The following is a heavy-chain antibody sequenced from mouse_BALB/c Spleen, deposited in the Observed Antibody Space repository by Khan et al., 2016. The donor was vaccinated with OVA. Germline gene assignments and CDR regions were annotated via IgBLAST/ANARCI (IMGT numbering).Heavy chain of an antibody. J-gene: IGHJ4*01. Sequence: QVQLKQSGPGLVAPSQSLSITCTVSGFSLTGYGVNWVRQPPGKGLEWLGVIWGDGITDYNSALKARLSISKENSKSQVFLKMNSLQTDDTARYYCARGPYFGNYFAMDYWGQGTSVTVSS. CDR2: IWGDGIT. CDR1: GFSLTGYG. CDR3: ARGPYFGNYFAMDY. V-gene: IGHV2-6-7*01. D-gene: IGHD2-10*01.